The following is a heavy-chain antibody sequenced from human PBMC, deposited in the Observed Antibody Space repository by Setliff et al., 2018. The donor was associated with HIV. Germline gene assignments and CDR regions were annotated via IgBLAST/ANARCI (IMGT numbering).Heavy chain of an antibody. CDR3: AKDSAFDSSGYFDY. CDR1: GFTFSDFW. V-gene: IGHV3-7*03. D-gene: IGHD3-22*01. J-gene: IGHJ4*02. Sequence: PGGSLRLSCAASGFTFSDFWMYWARQAPGKGLEWVANISPEGNKKYYVGSVKGRFTSSRDNAKNSLYLQMNSLRAEDMALYYCAKDSAFDSSGYFDYWGQGTLVTVSS. CDR2: ISPEGNKK.